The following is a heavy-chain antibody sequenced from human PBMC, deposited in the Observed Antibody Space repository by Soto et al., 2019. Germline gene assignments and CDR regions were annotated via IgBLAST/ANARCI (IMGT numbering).Heavy chain of an antibody. CDR2: IWYDGSNN. CDR1: GFTFSSYG. J-gene: IGHJ4*02. V-gene: IGHV3-33*01. Sequence: QVQLVESGGGVVQPGRSLRLSCAASGFTFSSYGMHWVRQAPGKGLEWVAVIWYDGSNNYYADSVKGRFTISRDNSKNTLYLQMNSLRAEDTAVYYCARDTEGWGFGFDYWGQGTLVTVSS. CDR3: ARDTEGWGFGFDY. D-gene: IGHD3-16*01.